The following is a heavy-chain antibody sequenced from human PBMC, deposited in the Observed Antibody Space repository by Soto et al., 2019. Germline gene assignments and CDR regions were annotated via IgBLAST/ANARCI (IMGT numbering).Heavy chain of an antibody. Sequence: PSETLSLTCTFSGGSISSGGYYWSWIRQHPGKGLEWIGYIYYSGSTYYNPSLKSRVTISVDTSKNQFSLKLSSVTAADTAVYYCARDDPPYYYGSGRGSDAFDIWGQGTMVPVSS. CDR2: IYYSGST. CDR3: ARDDPPYYYGSGRGSDAFDI. V-gene: IGHV4-31*03. J-gene: IGHJ3*02. D-gene: IGHD3-10*01. CDR1: GGSISSGGYY.